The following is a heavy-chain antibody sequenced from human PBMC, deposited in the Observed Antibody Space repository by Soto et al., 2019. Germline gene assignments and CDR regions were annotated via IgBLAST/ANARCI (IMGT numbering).Heavy chain of an antibody. J-gene: IGHJ4*02. CDR3: ARSNWYSEY. CDR2: IYYTGRT. Sequence: QVQLQESGPGLVKPSETLSLTCTVSGGSINNHYGSWIRQPPGKGLEWIGYIYYTGRTNYNPSRKSRVTISVDTSKNQFSLNLTSLTAADTAIYYCARSNWYSEYWGQGTLVTVSS. D-gene: IGHD7-27*01. CDR1: GGSINNHY. V-gene: IGHV4-59*11.